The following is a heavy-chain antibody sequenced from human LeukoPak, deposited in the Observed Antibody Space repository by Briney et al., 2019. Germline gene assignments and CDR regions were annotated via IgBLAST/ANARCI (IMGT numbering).Heavy chain of an antibody. V-gene: IGHV1-24*01. CDR3: ATGGLYPLVYGVLSYYYMDV. CDR2: FDPEDGET. J-gene: IGHJ6*03. D-gene: IGHD4-17*01. CDR1: GYTLTELS. Sequence: ASVKVSCKVSGYTLTELSMHWVRQAPGKGLEWMGGFDPEDGETIYAQKFQGRVTMTEDTSTDTAYMELSSLRSEDTAVYYCATGGLYPLVYGVLSYYYMDVWCKGTTVTVSS.